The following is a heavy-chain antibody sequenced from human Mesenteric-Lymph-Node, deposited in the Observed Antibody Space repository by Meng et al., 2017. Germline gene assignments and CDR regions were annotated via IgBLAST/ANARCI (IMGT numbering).Heavy chain of an antibody. V-gene: IGHV3-30*07. Sequence: GGSLRLSCAPSGFTLSTYPIHWVRQAPGKGLEWVAVISYDGTNKYYADSVKGRFTLSRDNSKNTVYLQMNSLRVEDTAVYYCARVWSGTYFAFDIWGQGTVVTVSS. D-gene: IGHD3-10*01. CDR1: GFTLSTYP. J-gene: IGHJ3*02. CDR3: ARVWSGTYFAFDI. CDR2: ISYDGTNK.